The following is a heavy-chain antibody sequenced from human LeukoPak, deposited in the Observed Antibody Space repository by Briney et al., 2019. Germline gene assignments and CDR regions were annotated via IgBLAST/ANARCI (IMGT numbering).Heavy chain of an antibody. CDR3: AKMGDCSSTSCPPLPYYYYGMDV. V-gene: IGHV3-23*01. CDR2: ISGSGGST. Sequence: GGSLRLSCAASGFTFSSYAMSWVRQAPGKGLEWVSAISGSGGSTYYADSVKGRFTISRDNSKNTLYLQMNSLRAEDTAVYYRAKMGDCSSTSCPPLPYYYYGMDVWGKGTTVTVSS. D-gene: IGHD2-2*01. J-gene: IGHJ6*04. CDR1: GFTFSSYA.